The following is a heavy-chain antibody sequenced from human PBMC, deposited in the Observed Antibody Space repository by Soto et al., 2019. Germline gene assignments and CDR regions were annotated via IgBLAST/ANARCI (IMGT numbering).Heavy chain of an antibody. Sequence: GGSLRLSCAASGFNVKTTYMTWVRQAPGEGLEWVSVIHNSGATYYADSVKGRFTISKDNSKNTVYLQMSSLRAEDTAMYYCARQYSYSYPAWGQGTLVTVSS. J-gene: IGHJ1*01. CDR1: GFNVKTTY. V-gene: IGHV3-53*01. D-gene: IGHD2-21*01. CDR3: ARQYSYSYPA. CDR2: IHNSGAT.